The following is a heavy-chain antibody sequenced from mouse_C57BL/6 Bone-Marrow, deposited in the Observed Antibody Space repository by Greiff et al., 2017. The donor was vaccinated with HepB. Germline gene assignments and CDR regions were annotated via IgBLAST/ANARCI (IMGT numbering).Heavy chain of an antibody. CDR2: INPNNGGT. CDR1: GYTFTDYN. CDR3: ARRLITTVVDWYFDV. V-gene: IGHV1-18*01. D-gene: IGHD1-1*01. Sequence: EVQLQQSGPELVKPGASVKIPCKASGYTFTDYNMDWVKQSHGKSLEWIGDINPNNGGTIYNQKFKGKATLTVDKSSSTAYMELRIPTSEDTAVYYCARRLITTVVDWYFDVWGTGTTVTVSS. J-gene: IGHJ1*03.